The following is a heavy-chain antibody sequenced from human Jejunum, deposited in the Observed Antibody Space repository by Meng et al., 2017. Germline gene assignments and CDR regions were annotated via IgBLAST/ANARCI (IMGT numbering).Heavy chain of an antibody. D-gene: IGHD3-22*01. CDR1: GFPFSRYN. J-gene: IGHJ4*02. V-gene: IGHV3-21*06. CDR3: TRDYYDSSRYYYD. Sequence: GESLKISCAASGFPFSRYNMNWVRLAPGKGLEWVSSISSSSTYIYYADSVKGRFTISRDNARNSLSLQKNSLRAEDTAVYYCTRDYYDSSRYYYDWGQGTLVTVSS. CDR2: ISSSSTYI.